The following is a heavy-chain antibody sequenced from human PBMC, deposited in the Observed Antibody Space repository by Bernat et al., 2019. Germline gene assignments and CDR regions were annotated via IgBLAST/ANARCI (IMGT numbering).Heavy chain of an antibody. D-gene: IGHD2-2*01. Sequence: EVQLVQSGAEVKKPGESLRISCKGSGYSFTSYWISWVRQMPGKGLEWMGRIDPSDFYTNYSPSFQGHVTISADKSISTAYLQWSSLKASDTAMYYCARHFEQDIVVVPAAYQAFDIWGQGTMVTVSS. V-gene: IGHV5-10-1*03. CDR1: GYSFTSYW. CDR3: ARHFEQDIVVVPAAYQAFDI. CDR2: IDPSDFYT. J-gene: IGHJ3*02.